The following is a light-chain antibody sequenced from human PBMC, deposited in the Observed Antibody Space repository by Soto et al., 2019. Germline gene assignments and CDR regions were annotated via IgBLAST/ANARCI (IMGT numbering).Light chain of an antibody. Sequence: QSVLAQPASVSGSPGQSITISCTGTSSDVGSYNLVSWFQHHPGKAPKLMIYEVNNRPSGVSDRFSGSKSGNKASLTISNLEAEDESDYYCGSYTSTDTPFVFGTGTKVTVL. V-gene: IGLV2-14*02. CDR2: EVN. J-gene: IGLJ1*01. CDR1: SSDVGSYNL. CDR3: GSYTSTDTPFV.